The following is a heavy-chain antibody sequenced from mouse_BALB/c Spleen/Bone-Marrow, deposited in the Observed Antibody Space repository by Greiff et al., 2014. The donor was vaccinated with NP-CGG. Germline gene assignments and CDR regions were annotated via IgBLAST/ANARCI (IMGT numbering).Heavy chain of an antibody. D-gene: IGHD1-1*01. V-gene: IGHV1-18*01. J-gene: IGHJ1*01. CDR1: GYSFTGYT. CDR2: INPYNGGT. Sequence: VHVKQSGSELVKPGASMKISCKASGYSFTGYTMNWVKPSYGKNLEWIGLINPYNGGTTYNQKFKGKATLTVDKSSSTAYMELLSLTSEDSAVYYCASYFGSSCYFDVWGAGTTVTVSS. CDR3: ASYFGSSCYFDV.